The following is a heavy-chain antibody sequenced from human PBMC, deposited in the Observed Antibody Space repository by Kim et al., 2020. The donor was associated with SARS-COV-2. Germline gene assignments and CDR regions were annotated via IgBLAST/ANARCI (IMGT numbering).Heavy chain of an antibody. CDR3: ARESGVELTIFGVVPFDY. V-gene: IGHV1-69*04. Sequence: QGRVTITADKSTSTAYMELSSLRSEDTAVYYCARESGVELTIFGVVPFDYWGQGTLVTVSS. J-gene: IGHJ4*02. D-gene: IGHD3-3*01.